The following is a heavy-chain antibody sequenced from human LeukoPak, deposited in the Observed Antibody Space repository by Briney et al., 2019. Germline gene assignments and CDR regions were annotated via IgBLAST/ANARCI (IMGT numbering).Heavy chain of an antibody. CDR2: MNPNSGNT. CDR3: ARGHRYGYDYFDY. D-gene: IGHD5-18*01. Sequence: VASVKVSCKASGYTFTSHDINWVRQATGQGLEWMGWMNPNSGNTGYAQKFQGRVTMTRNTSISTAYMELSSLGSEDTAVYYCARGHRYGYDYFDYWGQGTLVTVSS. V-gene: IGHV1-8*01. J-gene: IGHJ4*02. CDR1: GYTFTSHD.